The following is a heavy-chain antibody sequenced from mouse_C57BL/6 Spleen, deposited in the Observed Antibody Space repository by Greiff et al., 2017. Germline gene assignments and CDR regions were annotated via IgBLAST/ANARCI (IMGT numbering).Heavy chain of an antibody. CDR2: FYPGSGST. CDR1: GYTFTEYT. V-gene: IGHV1-62-2*01. D-gene: IGHD1-1*01. Sequence: QVQLQQSGAELVKPGASVKLSCKASGYTFTEYTIHWVKQRSGQGLEWIGWFYPGSGSTTYNEKFKDKATLTADNSSSTVYMELSRLTSDDSAVYVCARHEEKASSSYVAFAYWGQGTLVTVAA. J-gene: IGHJ3*01. CDR3: ARHEEKASSSYVAFAY.